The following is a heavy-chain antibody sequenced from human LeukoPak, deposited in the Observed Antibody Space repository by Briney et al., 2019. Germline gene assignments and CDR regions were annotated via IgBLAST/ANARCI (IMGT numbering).Heavy chain of an antibody. CDR2: IYSGGST. J-gene: IGHJ4*02. Sequence: GGSLRLSCAASGFTVSSNYMSWVRQAPGKGLEWVSVIYSGGSTCYADSVKGRFTISRDNSKNTLYLQMNSLRAEDTAVYYCARSTYYYDSSGYYHFNYWGQGTLVTVSS. CDR1: GFTVSSNY. V-gene: IGHV3-53*01. D-gene: IGHD3-22*01. CDR3: ARSTYYYDSSGYYHFNY.